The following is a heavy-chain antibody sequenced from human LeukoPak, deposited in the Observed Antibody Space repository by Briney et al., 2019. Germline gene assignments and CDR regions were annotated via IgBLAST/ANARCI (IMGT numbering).Heavy chain of an antibody. CDR2: IIPIFGTA. CDR1: GGTFSSYA. CDR3: ARALRTYYYDSSGFDY. Sequence: SVKVSCKASGGTFSSYATSWVRQAPGQGLEWMGGIIPIFGTANYAQKFQGRVTITADESTSTAYMELSSLRSEDTAVYYCARALRTYYYDSSGFDYWGQGTLVTVSS. D-gene: IGHD3-22*01. J-gene: IGHJ4*02. V-gene: IGHV1-69*13.